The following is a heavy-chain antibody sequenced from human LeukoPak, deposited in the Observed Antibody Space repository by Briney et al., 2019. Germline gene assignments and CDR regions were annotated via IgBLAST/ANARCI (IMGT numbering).Heavy chain of an antibody. D-gene: IGHD3-22*01. V-gene: IGHV3-23*01. CDR3: AKDRPNYYGSNGHYYRRDGDY. J-gene: IGHJ4*02. CDR1: GFTFSIYA. CDR2: ITSSGDGT. Sequence: GGSLRLFCAASGFTFSIYAMSWVRQAPGKGLQWVSSITSSGDGTYDADSVKGRFTISRDNSENMLYLQMNSLRVEDTAVYFCAKDRPNYYGSNGHYYRRDGDYWGQGTLVTVSS.